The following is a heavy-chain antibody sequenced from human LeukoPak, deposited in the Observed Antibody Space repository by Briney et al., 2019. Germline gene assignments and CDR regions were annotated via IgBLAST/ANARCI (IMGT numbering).Heavy chain of an antibody. CDR3: AKRGVVIRVFLVGFHKEAYYFDS. CDR2: LSGSGGGT. J-gene: IGHJ4*02. CDR1: GITLSNYG. V-gene: IGHV3-23*01. D-gene: IGHD3-10*01. Sequence: PGGSLRLSCAVSGITLSNYGMSWVRQAPGKGLEWVAGLSGSGGGTNYADSVQGRFTISRDNPKNTLDLQMNSLRAEDTAAYFCAKRGVVIRVFLVGFHKEAYYFDSWGQGALVTVSS.